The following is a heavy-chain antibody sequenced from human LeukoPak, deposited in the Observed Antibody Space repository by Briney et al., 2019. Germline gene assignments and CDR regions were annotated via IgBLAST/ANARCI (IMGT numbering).Heavy chain of an antibody. CDR3: AREGTGYYDSSGYPGYDY. Sequence: GGSLRLSCAASEFTFSSYWMHWVRQAPGKGLVWVSHINTDGSSTSHAESVKGRFTISKDNAKNTLYLQMNSLRAEDTAVYYCAREGTGYYDSSGYPGYDYWGQGTLVTVSS. CDR1: EFTFSSYW. J-gene: IGHJ4*02. CDR2: INTDGSST. V-gene: IGHV3-74*01. D-gene: IGHD3-22*01.